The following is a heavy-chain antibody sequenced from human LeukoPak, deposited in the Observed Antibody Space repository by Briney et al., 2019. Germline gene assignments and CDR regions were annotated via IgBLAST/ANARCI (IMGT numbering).Heavy chain of an antibody. V-gene: IGHV4-30-2*01. J-gene: IGHJ4*02. CDR1: GDSISSGGYY. CDR3: ARDSSNGPPHY. Sequence: TSQTLSLTCTVSGDSISSGGYYWSWIRQPPGKGLEWIGYIYHSGSTYYNPSLKSRVTISVDRSKNQFSLKLSSVTAADTAVYYCARDSSNGPPHYWGQGTLVTVSS. D-gene: IGHD2-8*01. CDR2: IYHSGST.